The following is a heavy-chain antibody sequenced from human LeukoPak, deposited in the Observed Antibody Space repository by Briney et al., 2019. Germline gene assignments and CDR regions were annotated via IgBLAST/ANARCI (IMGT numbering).Heavy chain of an antibody. D-gene: IGHD3-3*01. CDR1: GGTFSSYA. CDR2: IIPIFGTA. V-gene: IGHV1-69*05. J-gene: IGHJ4*02. Sequence: ASVKVSRKASGGTFSSYAISWVRQAPGQGLEWMGGIIPIFGTANYAQKFQGRVTITTDESTSTAYMELSSLRSEDTAVYYCARGRLIWSGSDYWGQGTLVTVSS. CDR3: ARGRLIWSGSDY.